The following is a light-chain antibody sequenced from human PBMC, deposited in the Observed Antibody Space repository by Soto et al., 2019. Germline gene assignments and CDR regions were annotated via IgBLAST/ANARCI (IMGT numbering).Light chain of an antibody. Sequence: EIVLTQSPATLSVSPGERATLSCRASQSVSSNLAWYQQKPGQAPRLLIYGSSSRAPGIPARFSGSGYGTEFALTISSLQSEDFAVCYCQPDNNLPLPFGGGAKVEIK. CDR2: GSS. V-gene: IGKV3-15*01. CDR1: QSVSSN. CDR3: QPDNNLPLP. J-gene: IGKJ4*01.